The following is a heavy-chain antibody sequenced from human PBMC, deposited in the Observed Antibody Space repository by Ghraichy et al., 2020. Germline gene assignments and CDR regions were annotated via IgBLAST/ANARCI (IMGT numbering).Heavy chain of an antibody. J-gene: IGHJ4*02. CDR2: IKQDGNEK. CDR3: GRSGQSSGWLPIDY. V-gene: IGHV3-7*01. CDR1: GFTFSSYW. D-gene: IGHD6-19*01. Sequence: GESLNISCAASGFTFSSYWMSWVRQAPGKGLEWVANIKQDGNEKDYVDSVKGRFTISRDNAKNSLYLQMNSLRAEDTAVYYCGRSGQSSGWLPIDYWGQGTLVTVSS.